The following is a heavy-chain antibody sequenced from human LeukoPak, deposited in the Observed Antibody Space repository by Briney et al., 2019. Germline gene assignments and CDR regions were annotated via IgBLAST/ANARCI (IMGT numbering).Heavy chain of an antibody. V-gene: IGHV1-69*02. CDR3: ARQIVSYSSSYLFDY. CDR1: GGTFSSYT. D-gene: IGHD6-6*01. J-gene: IGHJ4*02. CDR2: IIPILGIA. Sequence: SVKVSCKASGGTFSSYTISWVRQAPGQGLDWMGRIIPILGIANYAQKFQGRVTITADKSTSTAYMELSSLRSEDTAVYYCARQIVSYSSSYLFDYWDQGTLVTVSS.